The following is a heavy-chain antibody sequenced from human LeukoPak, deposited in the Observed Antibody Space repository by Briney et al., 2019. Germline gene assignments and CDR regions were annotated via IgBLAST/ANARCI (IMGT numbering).Heavy chain of an antibody. CDR1: GFSFSTFV. J-gene: IGHJ4*02. V-gene: IGHV3-64*05. CDR2: MSGDGART. CDR3: VYQVQGVVK. Sequence: GGSLRLSCSASGFSFSTFVMHWVRQAPGEGLGYVSGMSGDGARTYYADSVMGRFTISRDNSKNTLYVQMTSLRVEDTAVYYCVYQVQGVVKWGQGTLVTVSS. D-gene: IGHD3-3*01.